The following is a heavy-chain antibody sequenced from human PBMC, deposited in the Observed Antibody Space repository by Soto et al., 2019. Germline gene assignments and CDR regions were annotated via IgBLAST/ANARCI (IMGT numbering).Heavy chain of an antibody. J-gene: IGHJ6*02. CDR3: GRNTGFGGSDV. Sequence: QVQLVQSGAEVKKPGASVKVSCKASGYSFTSYGISWVRQAPGQGLEWMGWISAYNGNTNCAQKLQGRVTMNTDTSTSKAYMELRSLRSDDKAGYYCGRNTGFGGSDVWGQGTTVTVSS. CDR1: GYSFTSYG. D-gene: IGHD3-10*01. CDR2: ISAYNGNT. V-gene: IGHV1-18*01.